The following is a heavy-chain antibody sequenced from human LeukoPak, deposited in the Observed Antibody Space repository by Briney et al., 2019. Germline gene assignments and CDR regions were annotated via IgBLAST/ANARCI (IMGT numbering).Heavy chain of an antibody. CDR3: FRTAQSGPTGWFDP. CDR2: ISSTGSYI. CDR1: GFKLSSYM. D-gene: IGHD1-1*01. V-gene: IGHV3-21*01. Sequence: GGSLRLSCAASGFKLSSYMLNWVRQAPGKGLEWVSSISSTGSYIYYADSVKGRFTISRDNPGNVMYLQMDSLRAEDTAVYYCFRTAQSGPTGWFDPWGQGTLVTVSS. J-gene: IGHJ5*02.